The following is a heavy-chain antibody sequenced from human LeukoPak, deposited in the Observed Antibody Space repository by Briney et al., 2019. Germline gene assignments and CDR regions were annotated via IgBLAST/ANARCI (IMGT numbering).Heavy chain of an antibody. Sequence: GGSLRLSCAASGFTFSSYAMSWVRQAPGKGLEWVSAISGSGGSTYYADSVKGRFTISRDNSKNALHLQMNSLRAEDTAVYYCARLIYDILTGSSFDPWGQGTLVTVSS. CDR1: GFTFSSYA. J-gene: IGHJ5*02. V-gene: IGHV3-23*01. CDR3: ARLIYDILTGSSFDP. D-gene: IGHD3-9*01. CDR2: ISGSGGST.